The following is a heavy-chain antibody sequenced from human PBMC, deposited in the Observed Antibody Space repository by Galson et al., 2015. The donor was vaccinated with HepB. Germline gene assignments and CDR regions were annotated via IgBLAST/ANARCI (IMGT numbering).Heavy chain of an antibody. J-gene: IGHJ4*02. Sequence: SETLSLTCGVSGASISSTTDYWGWIRQPPGKGLEWIGSLYYTGSTYYNPSLKSRVTISVDTSKNQFSLKLSSVTAADTAVYYCARSTYRSGWYWDYWGQGTLITVSS. CDR2: LYYTGST. CDR1: GASISSTTDY. V-gene: IGHV4-39*01. CDR3: ARSTYRSGWYWDY. D-gene: IGHD6-19*01.